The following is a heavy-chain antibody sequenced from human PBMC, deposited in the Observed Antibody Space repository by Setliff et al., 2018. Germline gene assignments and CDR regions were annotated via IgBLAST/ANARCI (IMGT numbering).Heavy chain of an antibody. J-gene: IGHJ6*03. CDR2: IKQDGSEK. CDR1: GFTFSSYW. Sequence: RLSCAASGFTFSSYWMSWVRQAPGKGLEWVANIKQDGSEKYYVDSVKGRFTISRDNAKNSLYLQMNSLRAEDTAVYYCAKDIVVVPAATFDFWSGSYYMDVWGKGTTVTVSS. V-gene: IGHV3-7*01. CDR3: AKDIVVVPAATFDFWSGSYYMDV. D-gene: IGHD2-2*01.